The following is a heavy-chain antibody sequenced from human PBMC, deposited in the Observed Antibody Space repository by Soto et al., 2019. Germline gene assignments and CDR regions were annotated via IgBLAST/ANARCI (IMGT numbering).Heavy chain of an antibody. CDR1: GGTFSSYA. D-gene: IGHD3-22*01. CDR3: ARELKRYYDSSGYGYYYYGMDV. CDR2: IIPIFGSA. Sequence: QVQLVQSGAEVKKPGSSVKVSCKASGGTFSSYAISWVRQAPGHGLEWMGGIIPIFGSANYAQKLQGRVTITADESTSTAYMDLSSLRSEDTDVYYCARELKRYYDSSGYGYYYYGMDVWGQGTTVTVSS. V-gene: IGHV1-69*01. J-gene: IGHJ6*02.